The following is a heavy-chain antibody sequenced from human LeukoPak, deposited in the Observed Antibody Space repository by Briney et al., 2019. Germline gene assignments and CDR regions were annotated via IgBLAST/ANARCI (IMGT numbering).Heavy chain of an antibody. D-gene: IGHD3-10*01. Sequence: GGSLRLSCVASGFTFNNNWMHWVRQAPGKGLVWVSRINNDGSTTSYADSVKGRFTISRDNAKNTLYLQMNNLRAEDTAVYYCARDLSFGAPYNWFDPWGQGTLVTVSS. V-gene: IGHV3-74*01. CDR2: INNDGSTT. J-gene: IGHJ5*02. CDR3: ARDLSFGAPYNWFDP. CDR1: GFTFNNNW.